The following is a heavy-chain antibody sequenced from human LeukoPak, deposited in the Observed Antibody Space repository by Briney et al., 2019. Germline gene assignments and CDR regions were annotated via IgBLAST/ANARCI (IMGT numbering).Heavy chain of an antibody. V-gene: IGHV3-23*01. Sequence: GGSLRLSCAASGFTFSTYAMTWVRQAPGKGLEWVSTITTGGITYHADSVKGRFTISRDISKSTLYLQMNGLRAEETAMYYCAKHGTSGYNFFAAWGQGTLVTVSS. D-gene: IGHD3-22*01. CDR1: GFTFSTYA. CDR3: AKHGTSGYNFFAA. J-gene: IGHJ4*02. CDR2: ITTGGIT.